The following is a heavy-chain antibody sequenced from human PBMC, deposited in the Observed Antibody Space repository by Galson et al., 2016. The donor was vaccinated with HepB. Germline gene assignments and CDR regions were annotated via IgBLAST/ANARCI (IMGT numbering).Heavy chain of an antibody. D-gene: IGHD2/OR15-2a*01. CDR3: AKRHEYCPPVGCSVDY. V-gene: IGHV3-23*01. Sequence: SLRLSCAASGFTFSSCAMSWVRQAPGKGLEWISTVGGAGTTYYADSVKGRFTISRDDSNNILFLQMSSLRVDDTAVYFCAKRHEYCPPVGCSVDYWGQGTLVSVSS. J-gene: IGHJ4*02. CDR1: GFTFSSCA. CDR2: VGGAGTT.